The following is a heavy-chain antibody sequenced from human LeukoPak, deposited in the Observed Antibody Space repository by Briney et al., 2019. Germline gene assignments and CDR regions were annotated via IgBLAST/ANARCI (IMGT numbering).Heavy chain of an antibody. J-gene: IGHJ4*02. CDR3: AREASWSLDY. V-gene: IGHV3-30*04. D-gene: IGHD2-8*01. CDR1: GFTFSSYE. CDR2: ISYDGSNK. Sequence: GGSLRLSCVASGFTFSSYEMTWVRQAPGKGLEWVALISYDGSNKYYADSVKGRFTISRDNSKNTLYLQMNNLRADDTAVYYRAREASWSLDYWGQGTLVTVSS.